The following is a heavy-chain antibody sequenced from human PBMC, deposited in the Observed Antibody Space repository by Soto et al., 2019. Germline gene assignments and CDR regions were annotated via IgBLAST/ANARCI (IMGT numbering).Heavy chain of an antibody. Sequence: QVQLQQWGAGLLKPSETLSLTCAVYGGSFSGYYWSWIRQPPGKGLEWIGEINHSGSTNYNPSLKSRVTISVDASKNQFSLKLSSVTAADTAVYYCARGRCIAVASRWFDPWGQGTLVTVSS. CDR2: INHSGST. CDR1: GGSFSGYY. D-gene: IGHD6-19*01. CDR3: ARGRCIAVASRWFDP. V-gene: IGHV4-34*01. J-gene: IGHJ5*02.